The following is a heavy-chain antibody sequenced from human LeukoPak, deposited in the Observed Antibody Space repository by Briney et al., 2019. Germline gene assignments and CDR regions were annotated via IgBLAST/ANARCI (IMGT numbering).Heavy chain of an antibody. CDR1: GGTSSSYA. J-gene: IGHJ6*02. V-gene: IGHV1-69*04. CDR3: ARALGVTYYGMDV. Sequence: SVKVSCKASGGTSSSYAISWVRQAPGQGLEWMGRIIPILGIANYAQKFQGRVTITADKSTSTAYMELSSLRSEDTAVYYCARALGVTYYGMDVWGQGTTVTVSS. CDR2: IIPILGIA. D-gene: IGHD2-21*02.